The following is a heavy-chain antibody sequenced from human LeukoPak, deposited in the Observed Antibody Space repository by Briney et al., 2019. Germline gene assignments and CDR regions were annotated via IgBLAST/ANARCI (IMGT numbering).Heavy chain of an antibody. J-gene: IGHJ4*02. V-gene: IGHV3-53*04. CDR2: IYSGGST. D-gene: IGHD6-19*01. CDR1: GFTVSSNY. CDR3: ARELIYGYSSGWTDY. Sequence: GGSLRLSCAASGFTVSSNYMSWVRQAPGKGLEWVSVIYSGGSTYYADSVKGRFTISRHNSKNTLYLQMNILRAEDAAVYYCARELIYGYSSGWTDYWGQGTLVTVSS.